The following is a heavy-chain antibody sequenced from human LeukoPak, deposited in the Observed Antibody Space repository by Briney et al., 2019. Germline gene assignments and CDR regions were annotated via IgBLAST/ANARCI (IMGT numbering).Heavy chain of an antibody. Sequence: PSETLSLTCAVSGGSISSGGYSWSWIRQPPGKGLEWIGYIYHSGSTYYNPSLKSRVTISVDRSKNQFSLKLSSVTAADTAVYYCARHLIGYYVGYFDYWGQGTLVTVSS. CDR3: ARHLIGYYVGYFDY. D-gene: IGHD3-22*01. CDR1: GGSISSGGYS. CDR2: IYHSGST. J-gene: IGHJ4*02. V-gene: IGHV4-30-2*01.